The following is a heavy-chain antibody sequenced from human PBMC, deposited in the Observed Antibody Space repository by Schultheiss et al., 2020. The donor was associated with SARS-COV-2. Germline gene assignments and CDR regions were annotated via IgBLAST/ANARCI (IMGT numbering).Heavy chain of an antibody. CDR3: ASGFRGLIRATYSFDY. CDR2: IVVGSGNT. D-gene: IGHD3-10*01. CDR1: GFTFTSSA. Sequence: SVKVSCKASGFTFTSSAVQWVRQARGQRLEWIGWIVVGSGNTNYAQQFQGRVTITRDTSASTAYMELSSLRSEDTAVYYCASGFRGLIRATYSFDYWGQGNLVTVSS. J-gene: IGHJ4*02. V-gene: IGHV1-58*01.